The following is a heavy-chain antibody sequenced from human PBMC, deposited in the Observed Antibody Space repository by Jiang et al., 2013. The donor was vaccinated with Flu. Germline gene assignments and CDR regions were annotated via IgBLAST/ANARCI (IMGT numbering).Heavy chain of an antibody. D-gene: IGHD4-17*01. J-gene: IGHJ6*02. CDR2: INPNSGGT. Sequence: KKPGASVKVSCKASGYTFTGYYMHWVRQAPGQGLEWMGWINPNSGGTNYAQKFQGRVTMTRDTSISTAYMELSRLRSDDTAVYYCAREGYGDYEAYYYYGMDVWGQGTTVTVSS. CDR3: AREGYGDYEAYYYYGMDV. CDR1: GYTFTGYY. V-gene: IGHV1-2*02.